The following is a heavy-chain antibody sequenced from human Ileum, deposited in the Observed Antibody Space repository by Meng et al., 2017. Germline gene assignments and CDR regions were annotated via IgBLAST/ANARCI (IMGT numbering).Heavy chain of an antibody. CDR1: GYTFRNYP. D-gene: IGHD1-1*01. CDR3: ARENDNWNYFDY. CDR2: INAGNGNI. J-gene: IGHJ4*02. V-gene: IGHV1-3*01. Sequence: QVQLVQSGAEVKKVGASVKVSCTASGYTFRNYPLHWVRQAPGQRPEWMGWINAGNGNIKISQKFQGRITITSDTSATAYMELSSLRSEDTAVYFCARENDNWNYFDYWGQGTLVTSPQ.